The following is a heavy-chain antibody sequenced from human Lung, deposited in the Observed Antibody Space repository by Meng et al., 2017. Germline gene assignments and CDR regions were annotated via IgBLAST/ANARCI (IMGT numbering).Heavy chain of an antibody. CDR2: ISESGATK. Sequence: GESLKISCAASGFTLRSYEMNWVRQAPGKGLEWISYISESGATKYYADSVEGRFTISRDNAKNSLYLQTNSLTVEDTALYYCARETGDGSGSYYNFWGQGALVTVSS. D-gene: IGHD3-10*01. CDR1: GFTLRSYE. J-gene: IGHJ4*02. V-gene: IGHV3-48*03. CDR3: ARETGDGSGSYYNF.